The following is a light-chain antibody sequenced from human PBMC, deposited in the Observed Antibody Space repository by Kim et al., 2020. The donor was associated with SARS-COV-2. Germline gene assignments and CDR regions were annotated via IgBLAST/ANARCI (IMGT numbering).Light chain of an antibody. Sequence: ERATLSCRASQTINNKLVWYQQKPGQAPRLLIYDATTRATGVPARFIGSGSETDFTLTISSLQSEDFAVYYCQQSNDWPPLTFGQGTKVDIK. V-gene: IGKV3-15*01. CDR3: QQSNDWPPLT. J-gene: IGKJ1*01. CDR2: DAT. CDR1: QTINNK.